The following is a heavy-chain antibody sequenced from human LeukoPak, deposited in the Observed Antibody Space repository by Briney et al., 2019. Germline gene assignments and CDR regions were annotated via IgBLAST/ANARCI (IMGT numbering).Heavy chain of an antibody. V-gene: IGHV1-8*03. J-gene: IGHJ6*03. CDR1: GYTFTSYD. Sequence: ASVKVSRRASGYTFTSYDINWVRQATGQGLEWMGWMNPNSGNTGYAQKFQGRVTITRNTSISTAYMELSSLRSEDTAVYYCARGKAESYYYYMDVWGKGTTVTVSS. D-gene: IGHD2/OR15-2a*01. CDR3: ARGKAESYYYYMDV. CDR2: MNPNSGNT.